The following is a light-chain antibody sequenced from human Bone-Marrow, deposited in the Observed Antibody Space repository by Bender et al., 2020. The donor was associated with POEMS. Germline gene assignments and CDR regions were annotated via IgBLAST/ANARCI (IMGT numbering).Light chain of an antibody. CDR1: SSNIGSNY. J-gene: IGLJ3*02. CDR3: GTWDYSLNAGQ. CDR2: RND. Sequence: QAPSASGTLGQRVTISCSGSSSNIGSNYVYWYQQLPGTAPKLLVYRNDQRPSGVPDRFSGSKSGTSATLVISGLQTGDEGDYYCGTWDYSLNAGQFGGGTKLTVL. V-gene: IGLV1-47*01.